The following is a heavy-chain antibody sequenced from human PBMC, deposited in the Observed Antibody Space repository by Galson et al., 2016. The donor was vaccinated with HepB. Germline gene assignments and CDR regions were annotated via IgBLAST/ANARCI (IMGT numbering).Heavy chain of an antibody. J-gene: IGHJ6*04. D-gene: IGHD6-13*01. CDR1: GDSISSESYY. CDR3: ARVRAQQHLSNLNFGLDV. CDR2: VHTSENT. Sequence: TLSLTCTVSGDSISSESYYWNWIRQPAGTGLEWIGHVHTSENTNYNPSLKSRVSISVDRAKNQFSLKLTSATAADTAVYYCARVRAQQHLSNLNFGLDVWGKGTTVIVSS. V-gene: IGHV4-61*09.